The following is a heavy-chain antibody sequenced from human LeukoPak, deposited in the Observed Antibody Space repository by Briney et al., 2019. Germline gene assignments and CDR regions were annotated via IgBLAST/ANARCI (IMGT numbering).Heavy chain of an antibody. V-gene: IGHV4-61*02. J-gene: IGHJ4*02. CDR3: ARGGKTYGGNPSYYFDY. CDR2: IYTSGST. D-gene: IGHD4-23*01. CDR1: GGSISSGCYY. Sequence: SETLSLTCTVSGGSISSGCYYWSWIRQPAGKGLEWIGRIYTSGSTNYNPSLKSRVTISVDTSKNQFSLKLSSVTAADTAVYYCARGGKTYGGNPSYYFDYWGQGTLVTVSS.